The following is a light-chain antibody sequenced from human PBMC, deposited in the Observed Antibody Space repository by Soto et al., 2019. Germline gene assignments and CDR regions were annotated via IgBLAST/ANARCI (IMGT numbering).Light chain of an antibody. J-gene: IGKJ4*01. Sequence: DIQMTQSPSTLSASVGDRVTITCRASQSISTWLAWYQQKPGKAPKLLIYKATHLQSGVPSRFSGSGPGTEFSLTISSLQPDDFATYYCQHYNSYPLTFGGGTKVEIK. CDR1: QSISTW. CDR2: KAT. CDR3: QHYNSYPLT. V-gene: IGKV1-5*03.